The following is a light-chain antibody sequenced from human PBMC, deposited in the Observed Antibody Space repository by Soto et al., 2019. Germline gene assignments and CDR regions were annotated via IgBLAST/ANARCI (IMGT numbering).Light chain of an antibody. CDR3: AVWDDSLTAPV. Sequence: QSELTQPPSASGTPGQRVTISCSGSRSNIGTNAVNWYQQLPGTAPKVLLYGDNQRPSGVPARFSGSRSGTSASLAISGLRSEDEADYFCAVWDDSLTAPVFGGGTKLTVL. CDR1: RSNIGTNA. J-gene: IGLJ2*01. V-gene: IGLV1-44*01. CDR2: GDN.